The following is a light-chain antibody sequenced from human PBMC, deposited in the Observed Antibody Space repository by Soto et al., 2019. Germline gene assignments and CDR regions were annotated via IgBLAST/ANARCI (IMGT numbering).Light chain of an antibody. Sequence: EIVMTQSPATLSVSPGERATLSCRASQSVSSNLAWYQQKPGQAPRLLIYGASTRATGIPARFSGSGSGTEFTLTISSLQSEDFAVYHCQQYNNWPQTFGHGTKVEIK. CDR1: QSVSSN. CDR2: GAS. J-gene: IGKJ1*01. CDR3: QQYNNWPQT. V-gene: IGKV3-15*01.